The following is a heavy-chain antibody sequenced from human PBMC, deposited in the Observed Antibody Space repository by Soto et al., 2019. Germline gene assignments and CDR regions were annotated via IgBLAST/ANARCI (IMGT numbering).Heavy chain of an antibody. CDR1: GFTFSTFS. D-gene: IGHD1-26*01. CDR3: ARDLAWAFDS. CDR2: IGGSGGSI. J-gene: IGHJ4*02. V-gene: IGHV3-48*02. Sequence: VGSLRLSCAASGFTFSTFSMNWVRQAPGKGLEWLSYIGGSGGSISYADSVKGRFTISRDDGKNTLYLQMSSLRDEDTAVYYCARDLAWAFDSWGQGALVTVSS.